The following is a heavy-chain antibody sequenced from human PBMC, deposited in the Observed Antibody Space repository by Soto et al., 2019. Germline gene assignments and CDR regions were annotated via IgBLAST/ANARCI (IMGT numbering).Heavy chain of an antibody. CDR2: ISTYNGNT. CDR3: ARGPTDYYDNSANYFLDY. Sequence: QVQLVQSGAEVKKPGASVKVSCKASGYTFITYGVSSVRQAPGQGLDWLGWISTYNGNTRYAERLQGRVTMTTDTTTNTAYMELRNLRSDDTAVYYCARGPTDYYDNSANYFLDYWGQGTLVTVSS. D-gene: IGHD3-22*01. J-gene: IGHJ4*02. CDR1: GYTFITYG. V-gene: IGHV1-18*01.